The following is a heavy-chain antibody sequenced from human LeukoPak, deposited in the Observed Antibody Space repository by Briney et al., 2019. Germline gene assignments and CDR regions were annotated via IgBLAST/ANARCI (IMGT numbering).Heavy chain of an antibody. V-gene: IGHV1-69*05. J-gene: IGHJ4*02. CDR3: AREPRVRFLEWPLDY. D-gene: IGHD3-3*01. CDR1: GGTFSSYA. CDR2: IIPIFGTA. Sequence: SVEVSCKASGGTFSSYAISWVRQAPGPGLEWMGRIIPIFGTANYAQKFQGRVTITTDESTSTAYMELSSLRSEDTAVYYCAREPRVRFLEWPLDYWGQGTLVTVSS.